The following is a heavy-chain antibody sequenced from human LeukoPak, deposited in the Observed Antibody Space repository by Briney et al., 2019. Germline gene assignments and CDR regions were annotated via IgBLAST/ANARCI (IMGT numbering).Heavy chain of an antibody. D-gene: IGHD3-10*01. V-gene: IGHV4-59*08. Sequence: SETLSLTCTVSGGSIRGYYWSWIRQPPGKGLEWIGYIYYSGSTNYNPSLKSRVTISVDTSKNQFSLKLSAVTAADTAVYYCARHEFDSGSLPYFDYWGQGILVTVSS. CDR2: IYYSGST. CDR1: GGSIRGYY. J-gene: IGHJ4*02. CDR3: ARHEFDSGSLPYFDY.